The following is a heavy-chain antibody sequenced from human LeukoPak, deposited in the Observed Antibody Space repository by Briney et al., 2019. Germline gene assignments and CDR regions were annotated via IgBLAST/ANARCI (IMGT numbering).Heavy chain of an antibody. CDR3: ARAFQTGSYDY. CDR2: ISSSGSTI. V-gene: IGHV3-11*04. CDR1: GFTFSDYY. D-gene: IGHD1-26*01. Sequence: GGSLRLSCAASGFTFSDYYMSWIRQAPGKGLEWVSYISSSGSTIYYADSVKGRFTISRDNAKNTLYLQMNSLRAEDTAVYYCARAFQTGSYDYWGQGTLVTVSS. J-gene: IGHJ4*02.